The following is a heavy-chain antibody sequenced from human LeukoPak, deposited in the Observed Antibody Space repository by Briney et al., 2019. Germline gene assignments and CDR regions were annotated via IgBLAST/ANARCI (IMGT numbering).Heavy chain of an antibody. V-gene: IGHV4-39*01. CDR2: IYYSGST. CDR1: GGSISSSSYY. CDR3: ARGTRGYSYGLVDY. Sequence: SETLSLTCTVSGGSISSSSYYWGWIRQPPGKGLEWIGSIYYSGSTYYNPSLKSRVTISVDTSKNQFSLKLSSVTAADTAVYYCARGTRGYSYGLVDYWGQGTLVTVSS. D-gene: IGHD5-18*01. J-gene: IGHJ4*02.